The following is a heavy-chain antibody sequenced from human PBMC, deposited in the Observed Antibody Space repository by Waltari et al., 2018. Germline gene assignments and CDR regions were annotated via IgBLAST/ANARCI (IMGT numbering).Heavy chain of an antibody. D-gene: IGHD2-15*01. CDR2: MAGDGSRT. V-gene: IGHV3-74*01. J-gene: IGHJ3*02. CDR1: GFTFSNYW. CDR3: ARGNYGGNGSAFDI. Sequence: EVQLVESGGDLVQPGGSLRLSCAASGFTFSNYWMQWVRQTPVKGLGWVSRMAGDGSRTALADSVKGRFTSSRDNAKNTLFLQMNSLRAEDTAVYYCARGNYGGNGSAFDIWGQGAVVLFSS.